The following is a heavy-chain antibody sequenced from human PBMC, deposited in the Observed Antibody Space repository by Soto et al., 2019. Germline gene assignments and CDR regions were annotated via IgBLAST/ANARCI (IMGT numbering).Heavy chain of an antibody. Sequence: EVQLLESGGGLVQPGGSLRLSCAASGFTFSAYAMGWGRQAPGEGLDWVSTIHGGGGATHYADSVKGRFTISRDDSKNTLYAQMNSLRAEDTGVCDCARFGGHPLGYWYLDFWGRGTRVTVSS. D-gene: IGHD3-16*01. CDR1: GFTFSAYA. J-gene: IGHJ2*01. V-gene: IGHV3-23*01. CDR2: IHGGGGAT. CDR3: ARFGGHPLGYWYLDF.